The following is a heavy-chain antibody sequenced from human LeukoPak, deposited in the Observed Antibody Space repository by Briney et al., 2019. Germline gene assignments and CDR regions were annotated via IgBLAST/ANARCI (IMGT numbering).Heavy chain of an antibody. CDR1: GFTVSSTY. J-gene: IGHJ4*02. Sequence: TGGSLRLSCAASGFTVSSTYMNWVRQAPGKGLEWVSILYSDGTTYNADSVKGRFTISRDNSKNTLYLQMNSQRAEDTAVYYCAKGDRRDGYRFDCWGQGTLVTVSS. CDR2: LYSDGTT. V-gene: IGHV3-53*01. CDR3: AKGDRRDGYRFDC. D-gene: IGHD5-24*01.